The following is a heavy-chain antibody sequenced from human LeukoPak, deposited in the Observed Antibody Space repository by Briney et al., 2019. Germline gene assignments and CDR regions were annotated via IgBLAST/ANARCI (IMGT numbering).Heavy chain of an antibody. Sequence: GGSLRLSCAASGFTFSSYSMNWVRQAPGKGLEWVSSMSSRGTYVYYADSVKGRFTISRDNAKNSLSLQMNSLRADDAAVYYCARASSKQLAGYLPDGFDIWGQGTMVTVSP. V-gene: IGHV3-21*01. J-gene: IGHJ3*02. D-gene: IGHD3-9*01. CDR1: GFTFSSYS. CDR3: ARASSKQLAGYLPDGFDI. CDR2: MSSRGTYV.